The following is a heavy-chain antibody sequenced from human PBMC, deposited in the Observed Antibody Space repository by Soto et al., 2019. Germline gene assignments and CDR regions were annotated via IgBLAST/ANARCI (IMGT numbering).Heavy chain of an antibody. V-gene: IGHV1-69*13. CDR1: GGTFSSYA. D-gene: IGHD2-8*02. J-gene: IGHJ6*02. CDR3: ARLGAVVYPPSPYYYGMDV. Sequence: ASVKVSCKASGGTFSSYAISWVRQAPGQGLEWMGGIIPIFGTANYAQKFQGRVTITADESTSTAYMELSSLRSEDTAVYYCARLGAVVYPPSPYYYGMDVWGQGTTVTVSS. CDR2: IIPIFGTA.